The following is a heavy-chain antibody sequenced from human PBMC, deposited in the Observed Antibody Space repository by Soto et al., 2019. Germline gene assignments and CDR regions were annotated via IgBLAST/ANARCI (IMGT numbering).Heavy chain of an antibody. J-gene: IGHJ6*02. D-gene: IGHD3-10*01. CDR3: ARALYGSGVLDV. CDR2: IYYSGST. V-gene: IGHV4-59*12. CDR1: GASITSYY. Sequence: PSETLSLTCTVSGASITSYYWSCIRQPPGKGLEWIGAIYYSGSTNYNPSLKSRVTISVDTSKNQFSLKLSSVTAADTAVYYCARALYGSGVLDVWGQGTTVTVSS.